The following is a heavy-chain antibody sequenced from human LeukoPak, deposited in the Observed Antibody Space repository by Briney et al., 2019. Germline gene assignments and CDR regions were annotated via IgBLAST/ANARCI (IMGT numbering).Heavy chain of an antibody. J-gene: IGHJ5*02. CDR2: IIPILGIA. D-gene: IGHD6-13*01. V-gene: IGHV1-69*04. Sequence: SVKVSCKASGGTFSSYAISWVRQAPGQGLEWMGRIIPILGIANYAQKFQGRVTITADKSTSTAYMELSSLRSEDTAVYYCARDHFQQLVLYNWFDPWGQGTLVTVSS. CDR1: GGTFSSYA. CDR3: ARDHFQQLVLYNWFDP.